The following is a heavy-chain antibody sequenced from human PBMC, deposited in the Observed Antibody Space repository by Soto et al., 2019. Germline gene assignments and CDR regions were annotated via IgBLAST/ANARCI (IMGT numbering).Heavy chain of an antibody. J-gene: IGHJ3*02. CDR2: IYHTGRT. Sequence: QVQLQESGPSLVKPSGTLSLTCVITNASISSSNWWSWVRQAPGKGLEWIGEIYHTGRTNYAPSLKGRVTMSIDKSHNRFSLRLTSLTAADTAVYYCVRDEAHYDILTGSSLGRAFDIWGQGTMVTVSS. CDR1: NASISSSNW. CDR3: VRDEAHYDILTGSSLGRAFDI. V-gene: IGHV4-4*02. D-gene: IGHD3-9*01.